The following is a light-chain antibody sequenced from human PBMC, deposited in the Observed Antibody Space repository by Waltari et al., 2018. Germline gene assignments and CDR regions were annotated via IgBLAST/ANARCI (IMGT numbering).Light chain of an antibody. J-gene: IGKJ1*01. CDR3: QQRHTWPRT. CDR1: QSVGTS. CDR2: DAS. Sequence: EIFLTQSPAPLSVSAGERAALPCRASQSVGTSLAWYQHRAGQAPRLLIYDASKRAAGIPARFSGSGSGTDFTLAIDTLEPEDFAVYYCQQRHTWPRTFGQGTKVEI. V-gene: IGKV3-11*01.